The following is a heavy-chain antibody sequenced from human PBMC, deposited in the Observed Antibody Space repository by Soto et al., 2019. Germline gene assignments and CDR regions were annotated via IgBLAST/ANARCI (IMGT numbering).Heavy chain of an antibody. V-gene: IGHV3-23*01. CDR1: GFTFANYA. J-gene: IGHJ4*02. CDR3: AKVPLRPYYFDY. Sequence: PGGSLRLSCTASGFTFANYAMHWVRQAPGKGLEWVSRVSAGGDNTDYADAVKGRFTISRDNSKNTLFLQMTSLRAEDTALYYSAKVPLRPYYFDYWGPGTMVTVSS. CDR2: VSAGGDNT. D-gene: IGHD4-17*01.